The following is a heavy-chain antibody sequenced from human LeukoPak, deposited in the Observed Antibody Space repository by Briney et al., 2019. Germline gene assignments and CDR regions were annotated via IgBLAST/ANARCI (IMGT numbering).Heavy chain of an antibody. CDR2: IIPIFGTA. CDR1: GGTFSSYA. Sequence: GSSVTVSCKASGGTFSSYAISWVRQAPGQGLEWMGGIIPIFGTANYAQKFQGRVTITTDESTSTAYMELSSLRSEDTAVYYCARGTYCSSTSCPTSIYFQHWGQGTLVTVSS. D-gene: IGHD2-2*01. V-gene: IGHV1-69*05. CDR3: ARGTYCSSTSCPTSIYFQH. J-gene: IGHJ1*01.